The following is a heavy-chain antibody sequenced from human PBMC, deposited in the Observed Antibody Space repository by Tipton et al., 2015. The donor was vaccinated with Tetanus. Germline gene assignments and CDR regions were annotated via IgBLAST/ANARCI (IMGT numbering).Heavy chain of an antibody. Sequence: VQLVQSGGGLVQPGGSLRLSCAASGFTFSSYWMSWVRQAPGKGLEWVANIKQDGSEKYYVDSVKGRFTISRDNAKNSLYLQMNSRRAEDTAVYYCARDRYYYDSSATEGHAFDIWGQGTMVTVSS. J-gene: IGHJ3*02. CDR2: IKQDGSEK. CDR1: GFTFSSYW. CDR3: ARDRYYYDSSATEGHAFDI. D-gene: IGHD3-22*01. V-gene: IGHV3-7*01.